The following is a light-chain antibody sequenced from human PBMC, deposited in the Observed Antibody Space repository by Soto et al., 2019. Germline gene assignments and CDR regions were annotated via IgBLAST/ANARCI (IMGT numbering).Light chain of an antibody. Sequence: DIQMTQSPSSVSASVGDRSTITCRASQSISNWLAWHQQKPGKAPKLLIYKASSLESGVPSRFSGSASGTDFTLTISSLQPEDFATYYCLQDYSYPWTFGQGTKVDIK. CDR3: LQDYSYPWT. CDR1: QSISNW. V-gene: IGKV1-5*03. J-gene: IGKJ1*01. CDR2: KAS.